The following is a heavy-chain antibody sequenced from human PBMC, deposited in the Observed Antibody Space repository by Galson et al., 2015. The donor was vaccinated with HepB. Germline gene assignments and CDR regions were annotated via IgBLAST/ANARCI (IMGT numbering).Heavy chain of an antibody. CDR2: INGGGGST. CDR3: ASTVTPPSPWSFDL. V-gene: IGHV3-23*01. CDR1: GFAFSRSD. Sequence: SLRLSCAASGFAFSRSDMSWVRQTTGKGLEWVSSINGGGGSTIADSVKGRFTIPRDNSKNTPFLQMNSLRAEDMAIYYCASTVTPPSPWSFDLWGRGTLVTVSS. J-gene: IGHJ2*01. D-gene: IGHD4-17*01.